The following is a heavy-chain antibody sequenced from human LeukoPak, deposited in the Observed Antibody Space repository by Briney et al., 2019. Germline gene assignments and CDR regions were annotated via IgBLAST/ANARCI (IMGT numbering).Heavy chain of an antibody. CDR1: GGSIRSSYYY. CDR2: INHSGST. Sequence: SETLSLTCTASGGSIRSSYYYWGWIRQPPGKGLEWIGEINHSGSTNYNPSLKSRVTISVDTSKNQFSLKLSSVTAADTAVYYCAIEAAAGNYFDYWGQGTLVTVSS. CDR3: AIEAAAGNYFDY. D-gene: IGHD6-13*01. V-gene: IGHV4-39*07. J-gene: IGHJ4*02.